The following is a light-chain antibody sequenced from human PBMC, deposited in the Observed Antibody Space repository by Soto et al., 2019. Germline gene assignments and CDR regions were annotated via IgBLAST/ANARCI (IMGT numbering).Light chain of an antibody. J-gene: IGLJ3*02. CDR1: SSDVGAYNY. V-gene: IGLV2-11*01. CDR3: CSYAGSSLWV. Sequence: QSALTQPRSVSGSPGQSVTISCTGTSSDVGAYNYVSWYQHHPGKAPKLVIYDVTKRPSGVPDRFAGSKSGNTASLTISGLQAEEEADYYCCSYAGSSLWVFGGGTKLTVL. CDR2: DVT.